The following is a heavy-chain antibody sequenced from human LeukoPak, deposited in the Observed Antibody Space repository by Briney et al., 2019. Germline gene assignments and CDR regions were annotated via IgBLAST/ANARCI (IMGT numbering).Heavy chain of an antibody. V-gene: IGHV1-18*01. CDR1: AYTFTSYG. CDR3: ARAGTGYAYYMDV. J-gene: IGHJ6*03. CDR2: ISAYNGNT. D-gene: IGHD2-2*01. Sequence: SVNVSCKASAYTFTSYGTSWVRHAAGQGIEWMGWISAYNGNTNYAQKLQGRVTMTTDTSTSTAYMELRSLRSDDTAVYYCARAGTGYAYYMDVWGKGTTVTVSS.